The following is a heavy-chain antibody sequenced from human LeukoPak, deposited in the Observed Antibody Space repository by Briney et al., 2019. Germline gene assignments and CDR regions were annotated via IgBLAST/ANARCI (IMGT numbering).Heavy chain of an antibody. J-gene: IGHJ4*02. V-gene: IGHV3-30-3*01. D-gene: IGHD3-3*01. CDR3: ARDPNTLNYDFWSGY. CDR2: ISYDGSNK. CDR1: GFTFSSYA. Sequence: GGSLRLSCAASGFTFSSYAMHWVRQAPGKGLEWVAVISYDGSNKYYADSVKGRFTISRDNSKNTLYLQMNSLRAEDTAVYYCARDPNTLNYDFWSGYWGQGTLVTVSS.